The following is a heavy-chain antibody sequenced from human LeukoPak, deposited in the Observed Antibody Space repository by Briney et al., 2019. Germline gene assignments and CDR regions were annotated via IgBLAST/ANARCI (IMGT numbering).Heavy chain of an antibody. CDR3: ARDRTYYYDSSGYQDY. J-gene: IGHJ4*02. CDR1: GFTFSDYY. Sequence: GGSLRLSCAASGFTFSDYYMSWIRQAPGKGLEWVSYISSSGSTIYYADSVKGRFTISRGNAKNSLYLQMNSLRAEDTAVYYCARDRTYYYDSSGYQDYWGQGTLVTVSS. D-gene: IGHD3-22*01. CDR2: ISSSGSTI. V-gene: IGHV3-11*04.